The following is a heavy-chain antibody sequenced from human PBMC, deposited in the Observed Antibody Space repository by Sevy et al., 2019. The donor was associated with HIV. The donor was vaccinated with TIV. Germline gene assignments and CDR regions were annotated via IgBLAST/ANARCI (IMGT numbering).Heavy chain of an antibody. D-gene: IGHD1-26*01. V-gene: IGHV1-18*04. Sequence: ASVKVSCKASGYTFTSYGISWVRQAPGQGLEWMGWISAYNGNTNYAQKLQGRVTMTTDTSTSTAYMELRSLRSDDTAVYYCARGTPRELLGAPVDYWGQRTLVTVSS. CDR3: ARGTPRELLGAPVDY. CDR2: ISAYNGNT. CDR1: GYTFTSYG. J-gene: IGHJ4*02.